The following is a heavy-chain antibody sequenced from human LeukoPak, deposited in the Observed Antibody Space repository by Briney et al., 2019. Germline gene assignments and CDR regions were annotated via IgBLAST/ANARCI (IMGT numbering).Heavy chain of an antibody. D-gene: IGHD3-3*01. J-gene: IGHJ4*02. CDR3: ASGPPFLKYFEY. Sequence: GGSLRLSCAASGFTFSTYVMNWFRQAPGKGLEWVSTISVGAEYIFCADSVKGRFTISRDDSNNALYLQMHSLRAEDTALYYCASGPPFLKYFEYWGQGTLVTVSS. V-gene: IGHV3-23*01. CDR2: ISVGAEYI. CDR1: GFTFSTYV.